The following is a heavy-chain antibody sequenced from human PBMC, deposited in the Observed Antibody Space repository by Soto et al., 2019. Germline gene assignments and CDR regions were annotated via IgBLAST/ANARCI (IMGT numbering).Heavy chain of an antibody. V-gene: IGHV4-31*03. CDR3: ARNIHDYGDYFDY. Sequence: QVQLQESGPGLVKPSQTLSLTCTVSGGSISSGGYYWSWIRQHPGKGLEWIGYIYYSGSTYYNPSLKSRVTIPVDTSKNQFSLKLSSVTAADTAVYYCARNIHDYGDYFDYWGQGTLVTVSS. D-gene: IGHD4-17*01. CDR2: IYYSGST. J-gene: IGHJ4*02. CDR1: GGSISSGGYY.